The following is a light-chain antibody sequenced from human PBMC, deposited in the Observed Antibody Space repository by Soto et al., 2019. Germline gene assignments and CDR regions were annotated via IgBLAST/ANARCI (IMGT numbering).Light chain of an antibody. J-gene: IGKJ3*01. Sequence: EIVLTQSPGTLSLSPGERAPLSCRASQSVSSNYLAWYQQKPGQAPRLLISGASSRASGIPDRFSGSGSGTDFTLTISRLGPEDFAVYYCQQYGGSPTFGPGTKVDI. CDR1: QSVSSNY. V-gene: IGKV3-20*01. CDR2: GAS. CDR3: QQYGGSPT.